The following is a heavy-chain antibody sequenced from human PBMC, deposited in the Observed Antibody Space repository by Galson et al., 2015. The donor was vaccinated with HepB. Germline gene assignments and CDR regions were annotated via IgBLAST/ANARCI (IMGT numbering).Heavy chain of an antibody. CDR3: ARHRRSGSYLGALDI. D-gene: IGHD1-26*01. J-gene: IGHJ3*02. V-gene: IGHV5-10-1*01. Sequence: QSGAEVKKPGESLRISCKGSGYSFTSYWISWVRQMPGKGLEWMGRIDPSDSYTNYSPSFQGHVTISADKSTSTAYLQWSSLKASDTAMYYCARHRRSGSYLGALDIWRQGTMVTVSS. CDR1: GYSFTSYW. CDR2: IDPSDSYT.